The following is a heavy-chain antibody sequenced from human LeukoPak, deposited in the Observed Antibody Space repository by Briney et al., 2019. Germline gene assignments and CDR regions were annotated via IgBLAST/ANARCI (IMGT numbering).Heavy chain of an antibody. D-gene: IGHD3-10*01. CDR3: ARGDAGSTFSAFDI. Sequence: GGSLRLSCAASGFTFSTFAMNWVRQAPGKGLEWVSAISDSGDSTYYANSVKGRFTISRDDSKNTLYLQMNSLRAEDTAVYYCARGDAGSTFSAFDIWGQGTMVTVSS. CDR2: ISDSGDST. CDR1: GFTFSTFA. J-gene: IGHJ3*02. V-gene: IGHV3-23*01.